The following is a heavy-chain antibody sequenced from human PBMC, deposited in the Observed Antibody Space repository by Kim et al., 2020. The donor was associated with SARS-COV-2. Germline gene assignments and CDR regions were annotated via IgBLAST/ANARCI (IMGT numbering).Heavy chain of an antibody. J-gene: IGHJ4*02. D-gene: IGHD1-26*01. Sequence: GGSLRLSCAASGFTFSSYWMNWVRQAPGKGLEWVANINQDGSEIYYADSVKGRFTISRDNAKNSLYLLMNSLRVEDTAVYYCARAAFSSGSYWGQGTLVTVSS. CDR3: ARAAFSSGSY. V-gene: IGHV3-7*03. CDR2: INQDGSEI. CDR1: GFTFSSYW.